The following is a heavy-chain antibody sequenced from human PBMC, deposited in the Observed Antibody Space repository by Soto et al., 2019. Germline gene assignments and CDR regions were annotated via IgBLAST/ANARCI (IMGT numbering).Heavy chain of an antibody. CDR2: ISSSSSYI. J-gene: IGHJ4*02. CDR3: AREGSSIAVAGIGHDDY. D-gene: IGHD6-19*01. CDR1: GFTFSSYS. V-gene: IGHV3-21*01. Sequence: PGGSLRLSCAASGFTFSSYSMNWVRQAPGKGLEWVSSISSSSSYIYYADSVKGRFTISRDNAKNSLYLQMNSLRAEDTAVYYCAREGSSIAVAGIGHDDYWGQGTLVTVSS.